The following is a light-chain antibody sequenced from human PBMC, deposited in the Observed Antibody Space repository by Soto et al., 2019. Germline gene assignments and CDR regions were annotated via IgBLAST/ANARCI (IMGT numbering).Light chain of an antibody. CDR1: QSVGDN. V-gene: IGKV3D-15*01. CDR3: HQFNNWPTT. J-gene: IGKJ5*01. CDR2: AAS. Sequence: EIVMTQSPATLSVSPGDRATLSCRASQSVGDNLAWYQQKPGQAPRLLIFAASTRATGVPARFSGSGSGTDFTLTISSLQSEDFAVYFCHQFNNWPTTFGHGTRLET.